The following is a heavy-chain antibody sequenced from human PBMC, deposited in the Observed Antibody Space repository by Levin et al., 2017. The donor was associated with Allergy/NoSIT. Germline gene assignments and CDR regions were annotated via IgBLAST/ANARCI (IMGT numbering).Heavy chain of an antibody. CDR2: ISGSGYST. CDR1: GFTFSSYA. CDR3: AKAGGSYGSGRLSYYYYYMDV. V-gene: IGHV3-23*01. J-gene: IGHJ6*03. Sequence: GGSLRLSCAASGFTFSSYAMSWVCQAPGKGLEWVSAISGSGYSTYYADSVKGRFTISRDNSKNTLYLQMNSLRAEDTAVYYCAKAGGSYGSGRLSYYYYYMDVWGKGTTVTVSS. D-gene: IGHD3-10*01.